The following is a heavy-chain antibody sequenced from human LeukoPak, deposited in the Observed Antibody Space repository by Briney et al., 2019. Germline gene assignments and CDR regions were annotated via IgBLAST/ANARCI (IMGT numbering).Heavy chain of an antibody. CDR2: IKQDGSER. D-gene: IGHD5-24*01. CDR3: AAYNLPPDAMGV. CDR1: GFTFSNHW. Sequence: GGSLRLSCAASGFTFSNHWMIWVRQAPGKGLEWVANIKQDGSERFYVDSVKGRFTISRDNAKNSLFLQKDSLRVEDTAVYYCAAYNLPPDAMGVWGQGTSVTVSS. J-gene: IGHJ6*02. V-gene: IGHV3-7*01.